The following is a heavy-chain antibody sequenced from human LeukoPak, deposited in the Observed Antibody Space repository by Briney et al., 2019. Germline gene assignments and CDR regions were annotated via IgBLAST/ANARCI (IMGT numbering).Heavy chain of an antibody. CDR1: GFTFSSYA. CDR3: VTCGSGWYYFDY. D-gene: IGHD6-19*01. CDR2: ISSNGGST. Sequence: PGGSLRLSCSASGFTFSSYAMHWVRQAPGKGLKYVSAISSNGGSTYYADSVKGRFTISRDNSKNTLYLQMSSLRAEDTAVYYCVTCGSGWYYFDYWGQGTLVTVSS. J-gene: IGHJ4*02. V-gene: IGHV3-64D*06.